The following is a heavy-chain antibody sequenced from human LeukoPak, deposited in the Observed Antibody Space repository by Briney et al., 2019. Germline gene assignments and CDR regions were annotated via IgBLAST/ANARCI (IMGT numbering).Heavy chain of an antibody. Sequence: PSETLSLTCTVSGGSVSSNYWSWIRQPPGKGLEWIGYIYYSGSTNYNPSLKSRVTISVDTSKNQFSLRLSSVTAADTAVYYCARAGDIVVVPAALDLWGRGTLVTVSS. CDR2: IYYSGST. J-gene: IGHJ2*01. D-gene: IGHD2-2*01. V-gene: IGHV4-59*02. CDR1: GGSVSSNY. CDR3: ARAGDIVVVPAALDL.